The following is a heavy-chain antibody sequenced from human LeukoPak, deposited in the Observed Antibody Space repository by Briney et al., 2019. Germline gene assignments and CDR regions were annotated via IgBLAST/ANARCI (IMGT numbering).Heavy chain of an antibody. V-gene: IGHV6-1*01. Sequence: SQTLSLTCAISGDSVSSNSAAWNWIRQSPSRGLEWLGRTYYRSKWYNDYAVSVKSRITIDPDTSKNQFSLQLNSVTPEDTAVYYCAREYEGGYSGDPYYYYYMDVWGKGTTVTVSS. CDR1: GDSVSSNSAA. J-gene: IGHJ6*03. D-gene: IGHD1-26*01. CDR2: TYYRSKWYN. CDR3: AREYEGGYSGDPYYYYYMDV.